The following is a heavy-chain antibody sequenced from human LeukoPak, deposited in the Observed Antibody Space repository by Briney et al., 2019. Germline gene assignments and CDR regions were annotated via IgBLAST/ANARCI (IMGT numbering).Heavy chain of an antibody. CDR2: IKQDGSEK. CDR3: ARGGLYWHI. V-gene: IGHV3-7*04. D-gene: IGHD2-15*01. CDR1: GFTFRSYW. Sequence: GGSLRLSCAASGFTFRSYWMTWVRQAPGKGLEWVANIKQDGSEKNYVDSVKGRFTISRDNARNSLYLQMDSLRAEDTALYYCARGGLYWHIWGQGTMVTVSS. J-gene: IGHJ3*02.